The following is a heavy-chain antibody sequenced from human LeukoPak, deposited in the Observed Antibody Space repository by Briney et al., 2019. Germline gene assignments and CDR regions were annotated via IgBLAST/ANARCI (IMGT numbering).Heavy chain of an antibody. J-gene: IGHJ4*02. D-gene: IGHD6-19*01. CDR2: IKQDGSEK. CDR1: GFTFSSYW. CDR3: ARVQTLTKYYSSGWWDY. V-gene: IGHV3-7*04. Sequence: GGSLRLSCAASGFTFSSYWMSWVRQAPGKGLEWVANIKQDGSEKYYVDSVKGRFTISRDNAKNSLYLQMDSLRAEDTAVYYCARVQTLTKYYSSGWWDYWGQGTLVTVSS.